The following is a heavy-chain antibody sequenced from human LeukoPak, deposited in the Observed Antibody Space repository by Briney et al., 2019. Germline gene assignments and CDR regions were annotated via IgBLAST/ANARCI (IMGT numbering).Heavy chain of an antibody. CDR2: INSVGMT. J-gene: IGHJ4*02. Sequence: SETLSLTCTVPDGSISNYFWSWIRQPPGKGLEWIGYINSVGMTNSNPSLKSRVTISMDNSKNQFSLNLRSVTAADTAIYYCARNGRMVIMSKFSTGIDQWGQGTLVTASS. CDR3: ARNGRMVIMSKFSTGIDQ. CDR1: DGSISNYF. V-gene: IGHV4-4*08. D-gene: IGHD2-8*01.